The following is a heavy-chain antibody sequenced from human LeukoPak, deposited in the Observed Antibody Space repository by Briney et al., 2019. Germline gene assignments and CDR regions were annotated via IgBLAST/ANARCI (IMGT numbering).Heavy chain of an antibody. J-gene: IGHJ4*02. CDR3: ARGGVINLPFDY. D-gene: IGHD1-1*01. CDR1: GFTFRSYE. CDR2: ISSSGSTI. V-gene: IGHV3-48*03. Sequence: GGSLRLSCAASGFTFRSYEINWVRQAPGKGLEWVSYISSSGSTIYYADSVKGRFTISRDNAKNSLYLQMNSLRAEDTAVYYCARGGVINLPFDYWGQGTLVTVSS.